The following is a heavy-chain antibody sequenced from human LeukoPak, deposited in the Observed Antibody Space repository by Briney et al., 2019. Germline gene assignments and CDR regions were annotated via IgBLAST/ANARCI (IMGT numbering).Heavy chain of an antibody. CDR3: ARERSAARYLDV. D-gene: IGHD5-18*01. V-gene: IGHV3-33*01. CDR2: IWYDGSNK. Sequence: PGGSLRLSCAASGFTLSSYGMHWVRQAPGKGLEWVAVIWYDGSNKYYADSVKGRFTISRDNSKNTLYLQMNSLRADDTAVYYCARERSAARYLDVWGQGTTVTVSS. J-gene: IGHJ6*02. CDR1: GFTLSSYG.